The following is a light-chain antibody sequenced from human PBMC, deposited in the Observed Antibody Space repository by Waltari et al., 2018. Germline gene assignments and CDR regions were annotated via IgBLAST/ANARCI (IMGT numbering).Light chain of an antibody. CDR2: GTS. J-gene: IGKJ4*01. CDR3: QQYGDSPGG. V-gene: IGKV3-20*01. CDR1: QTVSTIS. Sequence: ELVLTQSPDTLSLSPGESATLPCRASQTVSTISLAWHQQKAGQAPRLLIYGTSNRATGIPDRFSGSGSGTAFTLTISRLEPEDFAMYYCQQYGDSPGGFGGGTKVEIK.